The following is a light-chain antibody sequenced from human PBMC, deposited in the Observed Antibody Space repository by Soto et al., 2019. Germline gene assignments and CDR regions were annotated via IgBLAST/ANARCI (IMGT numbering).Light chain of an antibody. CDR3: QQYNNWPWT. CDR1: QSISDT. V-gene: IGKV3-15*01. CDR2: GAS. Sequence: EIVLTQSPATRSVSPGGRATLSCRASQSISDTLAWYQQKPGQAPRLLIHGASTRETGFQARFSGSGSGTDFTLTISSLQSEDFAVYYCQQYNNWPWTFGQGTQVDIK. J-gene: IGKJ1*01.